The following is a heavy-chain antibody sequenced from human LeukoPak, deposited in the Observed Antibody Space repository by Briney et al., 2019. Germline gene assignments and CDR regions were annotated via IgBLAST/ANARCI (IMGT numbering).Heavy chain of an antibody. V-gene: IGHV4-59*01. Sequence: SETLSLTCTVSGGSISSYYWSWIRQPPGKGLEWIGYIYYSGSTNYNPSLKSRVTISVDTSKNQCSRKLSSVTAADTAVYYCAREAAAAGTRWFDPWGEGTLVTVSS. J-gene: IGHJ5*02. CDR3: AREAAAAGTRWFDP. CDR1: GGSISSYY. CDR2: IYYSGST. D-gene: IGHD6-13*01.